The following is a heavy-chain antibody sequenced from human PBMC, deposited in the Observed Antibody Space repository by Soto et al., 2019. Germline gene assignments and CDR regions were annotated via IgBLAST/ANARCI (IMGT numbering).Heavy chain of an antibody. Sequence: PGGSLRLSCSASGVTVSSNYMSWVRQAPGKGLEWVSVIYSGGSTYYADSVKGRFTISRDNSKNTLYLQMNSLRAEDTAVYYCARDPSYYDSSGYYFWGQGTLVTVS. J-gene: IGHJ4*02. CDR1: GVTVSSNY. CDR2: IYSGGST. CDR3: ARDPSYYDSSGYYF. D-gene: IGHD3-22*01. V-gene: IGHV3-53*01.